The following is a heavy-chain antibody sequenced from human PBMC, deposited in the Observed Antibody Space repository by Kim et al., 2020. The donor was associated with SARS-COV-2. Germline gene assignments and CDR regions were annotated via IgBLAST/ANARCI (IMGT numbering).Heavy chain of an antibody. CDR3: ASLRRGAVAGIIGTSNNWFDP. CDR2: IYYSGST. V-gene: IGHV4-39*01. Sequence: SETLSLTCTVSGGSISSSSYYWGWIRQPPGKGLEWIGSIYYSGSTYYNPSLKRRVTISVDTSKNQFSLKLSSVTAADTAVYYCASLRRGAVAGIIGTSNNWFDPWGQGTLVTVSS. J-gene: IGHJ5*02. CDR1: GGSISSSSYY. D-gene: IGHD6-19*01.